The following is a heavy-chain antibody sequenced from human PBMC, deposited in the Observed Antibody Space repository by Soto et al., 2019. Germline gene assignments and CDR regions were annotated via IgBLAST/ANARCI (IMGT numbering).Heavy chain of an antibody. D-gene: IGHD1-1*01. CDR3: ARGRYGDY. CDR1: GYAFTTYG. V-gene: IGHV1-18*01. CDR2: ISAHNGNT. J-gene: IGHJ4*02. Sequence: QVHLVQSGAEVKKPGASVKVSCQGSGYAFTTYGITWVRQAPGQGLEWMGWISAHNGNTNSAQKLQGRVTVTRDTSTRTAYMELRSLRYDDPAVYYWARGRYGDYWGQGALVTVSS.